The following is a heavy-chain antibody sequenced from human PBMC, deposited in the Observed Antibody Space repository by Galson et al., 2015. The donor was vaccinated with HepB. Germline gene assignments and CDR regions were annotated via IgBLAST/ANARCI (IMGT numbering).Heavy chain of an antibody. CDR3: ARDPLLGDTAGDAGFDV. V-gene: IGHV3-30-3*01. CDR2: ISYDGSNK. Sequence: SLRLSCAASGFTFSSYAMRWVRQAPGKGLEWVAVISYDGSNKYYADSVKGRFTISRDNSKNTLYLQMNSLRAEDTAVYYCARDPLLGDTAGDAGFDVWGQGTMVTVSS. D-gene: IGHD5-18*01. J-gene: IGHJ3*01. CDR1: GFTFSSYA.